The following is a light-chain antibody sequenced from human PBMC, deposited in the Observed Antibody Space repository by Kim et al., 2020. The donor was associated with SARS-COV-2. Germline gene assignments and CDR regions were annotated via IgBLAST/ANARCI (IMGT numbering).Light chain of an antibody. CDR2: GKN. J-gene: IGLJ1*01. Sequence: ALGHTVRIPCKGDSLRSYYASWYQQKPGQAPVLVIYGKNNRPSGIPDRFSGSSSGNTASLTITGAQAEDEADYYCNSRDSSGNHYVFGTGTKVTVL. V-gene: IGLV3-19*01. CDR3: NSRDSSGNHYV. CDR1: SLRSYY.